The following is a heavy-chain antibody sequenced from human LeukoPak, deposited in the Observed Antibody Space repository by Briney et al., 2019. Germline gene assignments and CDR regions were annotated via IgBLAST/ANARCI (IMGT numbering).Heavy chain of an antibody. V-gene: IGHV4-4*07. Sequence: SETLSLTCTVSGGSISSYYWSWIRQPPGKGLEWIGRIYTSGSTNYNPSLKSRVTMSVDTSKNQFSLKLSSVTAADTAVYYCARLMRFGDDYGMDVWGQGTTVTVSS. CDR2: IYTSGST. CDR1: GGSISSYY. J-gene: IGHJ6*02. D-gene: IGHD3-10*01. CDR3: ARLMRFGDDYGMDV.